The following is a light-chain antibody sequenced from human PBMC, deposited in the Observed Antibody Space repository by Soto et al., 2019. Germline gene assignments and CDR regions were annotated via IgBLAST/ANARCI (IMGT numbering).Light chain of an antibody. V-gene: IGKV3-20*01. J-gene: IGKJ4*01. CDR1: QSVSSSY. CDR2: GAS. CDR3: QHYRTS. Sequence: EIVLTQSPGTLSLSPGERATLSCRASQSVSSSYLARYQQKPGQPPRLLIYGASSRATGIPDRFSGSGSGTDFTLTITRLEPEDFAVYYCQHYRTSFGGGTKVEIK.